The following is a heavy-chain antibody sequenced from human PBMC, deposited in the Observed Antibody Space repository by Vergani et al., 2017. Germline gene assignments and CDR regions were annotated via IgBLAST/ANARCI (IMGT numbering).Heavy chain of an antibody. D-gene: IGHD1-1*01. CDR1: GGPISSYY. CDR3: ARATGTRGGDY. J-gene: IGHJ4*02. CDR2: IYYSGST. V-gene: IGHV4-59*01. Sequence: QVQLQESGPGLVKPSETLSLTCTVSGGPISSYYWTWIRQPPGKGLEWIGYIYYSGSTNYNPSLKSRVTISVDTSKNQFSLKLSSVTAADTAVYYCARATGTRGGDYWGQGTLVTVSS.